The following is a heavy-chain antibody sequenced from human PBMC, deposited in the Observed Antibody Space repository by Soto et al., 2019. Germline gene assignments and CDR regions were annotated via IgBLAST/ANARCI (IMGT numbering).Heavy chain of an antibody. D-gene: IGHD5-12*01. J-gene: IGHJ6*02. CDR3: ARETVATNYYYYYGMDV. V-gene: IGHV1-69*13. Sequence: SSVKVSCKASGGTFSSYAISWVRQAPGQGLEWMGGIIPIFGTANYAQKFQGRVTITADESTSTAYMELSSLRSEDTAVYYCARETVATNYYYYYGMDVWGQGTMVTVSS. CDR2: IIPIFGTA. CDR1: GGTFSSYA.